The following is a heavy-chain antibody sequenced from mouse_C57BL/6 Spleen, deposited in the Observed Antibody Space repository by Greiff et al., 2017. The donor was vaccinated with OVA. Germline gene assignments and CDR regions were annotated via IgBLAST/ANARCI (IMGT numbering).Heavy chain of an antibody. CDR2: ISSGGSYT. Sequence: DVMLVESGGDLVKPGGSLKLSCAASGFTFSSYGMSWVRQTPDKRLEWVATISSGGSYTYYPDSVKGRFTISIDNAKNTLYLQMSSLKSEDTAMYYCARLYYSNFYAMDYWGQGTSVTVSS. J-gene: IGHJ4*01. CDR1: GFTFSSYG. CDR3: ARLYYSNFYAMDY. D-gene: IGHD2-5*01. V-gene: IGHV5-6*02.